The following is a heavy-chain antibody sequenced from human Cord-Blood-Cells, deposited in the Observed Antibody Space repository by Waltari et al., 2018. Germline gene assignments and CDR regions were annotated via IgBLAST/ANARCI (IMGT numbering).Heavy chain of an antibody. CDR1: GYTFTGYY. Sequence: QVQLVQSGAEVKKPGASVQVSCKASGYTFTGYYINWGGQAPGQGLEWMGWINPNSGGTNYAQKFQGRVTMTRDTSISTAYMELSRLRSDDTAVYYCARDTLGGSGSYFDYWGQGTLVTVSS. J-gene: IGHJ4*02. V-gene: IGHV1-2*02. CDR3: ARDTLGGSGSYFDY. D-gene: IGHD1-26*01. CDR2: INPNSGGT.